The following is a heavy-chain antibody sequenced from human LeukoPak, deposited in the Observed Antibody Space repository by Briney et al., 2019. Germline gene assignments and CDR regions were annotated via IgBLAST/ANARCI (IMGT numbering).Heavy chain of an antibody. J-gene: IGHJ4*02. Sequence: GGSLRLSCAASGFTFSSYGMHWVRQAPGKGLEGVAVISYDGSNKYYADSVKGRFTISRDNSKNTLYLQMNSLRAEDTDVYYCAKAPTGYCGGDCYIDYWGQGTLVTVSS. V-gene: IGHV3-30*18. CDR2: ISYDGSNK. CDR1: GFTFSSYG. CDR3: AKAPTGYCGGDCYIDY. D-gene: IGHD2-21*02.